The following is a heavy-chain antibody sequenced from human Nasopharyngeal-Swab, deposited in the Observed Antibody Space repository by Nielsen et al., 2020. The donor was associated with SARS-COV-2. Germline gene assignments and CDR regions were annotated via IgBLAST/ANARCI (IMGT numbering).Heavy chain of an antibody. CDR3: ARVPSDYGDPAGFDY. J-gene: IGHJ4*02. V-gene: IGHV4-39*02. CDR2: IYYSGST. CDR1: GGSISSSSYY. Sequence: ESLKISCTVSGGSISSSSYYWGWIRQPPGKGLEWIGYIYYSGSTYYNPSLESRVSMSVDTSKNHFSLKVSSVTAADTAVHYCARVPSDYGDPAGFDYWGQGILVTVSS. D-gene: IGHD4-17*01.